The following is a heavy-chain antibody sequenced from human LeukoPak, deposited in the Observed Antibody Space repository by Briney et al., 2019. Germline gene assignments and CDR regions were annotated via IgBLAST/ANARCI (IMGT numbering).Heavy chain of an antibody. Sequence: GSLRLSCAASGFTFSSYTMNWVRQAPGKGLEWVSSITSSSSYIYYADSVKGRFTISRDNAKNSLYLQMNSLRAEDTAVYYCARGPVLSGARDYWGQGTLVTVSS. D-gene: IGHD3-16*01. V-gene: IGHV3-21*01. CDR3: ARGPVLSGARDY. CDR1: GFTFSSYT. J-gene: IGHJ4*02. CDR2: ITSSSSYI.